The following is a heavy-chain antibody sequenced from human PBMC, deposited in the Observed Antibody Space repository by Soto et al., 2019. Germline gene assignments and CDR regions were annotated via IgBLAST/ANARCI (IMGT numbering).Heavy chain of an antibody. CDR2: IHYGGST. Sequence: QVQLQESGPGLVKPSETLSLTCTVSGGSITSYYWTWIRQPPGKGLEWLCDIHYGGSTDYNTSLKGRSTISRDTLQNQFSQRLSAVNGEETGVNFCAGRGSGGTFDVWGQGTLGPDSS. CDR1: GGSITSYY. CDR3: AGRGSGGTFDV. V-gene: IGHV4-59*08. D-gene: IGHD6-19*01. J-gene: IGHJ4*02.